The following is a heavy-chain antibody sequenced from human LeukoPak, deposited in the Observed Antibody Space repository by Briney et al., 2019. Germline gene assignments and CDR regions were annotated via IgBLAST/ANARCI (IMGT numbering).Heavy chain of an antibody. CDR2: IRYDGSNT. D-gene: IGHD1-14*01. Sequence: GGSLRLSCAASGFIFSSYGMHWVRQAPGKGLEWVAFIRYDGSNTYYADSVKGRFTISRDNSKNTLYLQMGSLITDDIAFYYCARGNRCYYYMDVWGKGTTVTVS. J-gene: IGHJ6*03. CDR3: ARGNRCYYYMDV. V-gene: IGHV3-30*02. CDR1: GFIFSSYG.